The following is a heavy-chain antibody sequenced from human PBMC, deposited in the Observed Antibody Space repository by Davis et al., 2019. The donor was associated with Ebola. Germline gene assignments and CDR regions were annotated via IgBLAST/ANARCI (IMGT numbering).Heavy chain of an antibody. D-gene: IGHD3-3*01. CDR1: GFTFSSYW. V-gene: IGHV3-7*01. Sequence: LSLTCAASGFTFSSYWMSWVRQAPGKGLEWVANIKQDGSEKYYVDSVKGRFTISRDNAKNSLYLQMNSLRAEDTAVYYCVREGDTPIFTNFEFWGQGTLVTVSS. CDR2: IKQDGSEK. CDR3: VREGDTPIFTNFEF. J-gene: IGHJ4*02.